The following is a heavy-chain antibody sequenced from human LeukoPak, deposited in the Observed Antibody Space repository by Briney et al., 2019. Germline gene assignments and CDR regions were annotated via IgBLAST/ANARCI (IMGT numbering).Heavy chain of an antibody. Sequence: PGGSLRLSCAASGFTFSNYGIHWVRQAPGKGLEWVAFIRYDGSNKYYADSVKGRFTISRDNFRNTLYLQMNSLRPEDTAVHYCAKPEKQSQYYFYYMDLWGKGTTVTISS. V-gene: IGHV3-30*02. J-gene: IGHJ6*03. CDR3: AKPEKQSQYYFYYMDL. CDR2: IRYDGSNK. CDR1: GFTFSNYG. D-gene: IGHD1-14*01.